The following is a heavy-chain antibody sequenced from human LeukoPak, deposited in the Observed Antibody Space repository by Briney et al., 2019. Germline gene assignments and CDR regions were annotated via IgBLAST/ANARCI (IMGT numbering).Heavy chain of an antibody. J-gene: IGHJ4*02. V-gene: IGHV3-48*03. CDR1: GFTFSSYE. D-gene: IGHD2-2*01. Sequence: GGSLRLSCAASGFTFSSYEMNWVRQAPGKGLEWVSYISSSGSTIYYADSVKGRFTISRDNAKNSLYLQMNSLRAEDTALYHCARAGYCSSTSCYAFDYWGQGTLVTVSS. CDR3: ARAGYCSSTSCYAFDY. CDR2: ISSSGSTI.